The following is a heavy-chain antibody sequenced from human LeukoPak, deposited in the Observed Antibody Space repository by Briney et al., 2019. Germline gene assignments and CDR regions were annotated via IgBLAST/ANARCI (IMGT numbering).Heavy chain of an antibody. D-gene: IGHD5-18*01. Sequence: SETLSLTCTVSGGSISSYYWSWIRQPPGKGLEWIGYIYHSGSTNYNPSLKSRVTISVDTSKNHFSLKLNSVAAADTAVYYCAREGYSYGYWFAPWGQGTLVTVSS. CDR3: AREGYSYGYWFAP. V-gene: IGHV4-59*01. CDR2: IYHSGST. CDR1: GGSISSYY. J-gene: IGHJ5*02.